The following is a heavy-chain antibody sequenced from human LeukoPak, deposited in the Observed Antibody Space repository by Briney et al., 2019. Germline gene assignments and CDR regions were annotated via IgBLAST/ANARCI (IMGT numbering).Heavy chain of an antibody. D-gene: IGHD3-22*01. CDR2: IYTSGST. CDR1: GGSISSYY. CDR3: ARVGYYDSSGYSGAFDI. J-gene: IGHJ3*02. Sequence: SETLSLTCTVSGGSISSYYWSWIRQPAGKGLEWIGRIYTSGSTNYNPSLKSRVTMSVDTSKNQFSLKLSSVTAADTAVYYCARVGYYDSSGYSGAFDIWGQGTMVTVSS. V-gene: IGHV4-4*07.